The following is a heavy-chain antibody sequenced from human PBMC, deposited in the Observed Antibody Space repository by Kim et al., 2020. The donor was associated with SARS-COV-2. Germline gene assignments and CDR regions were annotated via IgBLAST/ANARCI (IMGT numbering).Heavy chain of an antibody. Sequence: GGSLRLSCAASGVTFYNIDMTWVRQPPGKGLEWVSTIGRSGKNNIFYADSVKGRFTISRDNSKNTLYLQMNSLRAEDTAVYYCAPRPLDQRDFPWGQGTLVTVSS. D-gene: IGHD2-2*01. CDR1: GVTFYNID. CDR3: APRPLDQRDFP. V-gene: IGHV3-23*01. CDR2: IGRSGKNNI. J-gene: IGHJ5*02.